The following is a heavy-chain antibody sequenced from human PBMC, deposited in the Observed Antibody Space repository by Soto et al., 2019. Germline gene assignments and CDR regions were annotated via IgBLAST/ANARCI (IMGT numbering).Heavy chain of an antibody. CDR3: ARGGAYCGGDCYWGYYCYGMDV. CDR1: GGSISSNIYY. V-gene: IGHV4-39*01. J-gene: IGHJ6*02. D-gene: IGHD2-21*02. Sequence: SETLSLTCTVSGGSISSNIYYWGWIRQPPGKGLEWIGNIHYSGSTYYDSSLKSRVTISVDTSKNQFSLKLSSVTAADTAVYYCARGGAYCGGDCYWGYYCYGMDVWGQGTTVTVSS. CDR2: IHYSGST.